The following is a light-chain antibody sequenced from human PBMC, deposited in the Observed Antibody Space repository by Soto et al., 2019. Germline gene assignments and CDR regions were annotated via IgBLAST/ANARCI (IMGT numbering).Light chain of an antibody. Sequence: QSVLTQPPSVSGTPGQRVTISCSGSSSNIGGNVVNWYQQLPGTAPRLLMYTTDQRPSGVPDRFSGSKSGTSASLAISGLQSEDEADYYCAACDDSLNGHVFGTGTKVTVL. V-gene: IGLV1-44*01. CDR1: SSNIGGNV. CDR3: AACDDSLNGHV. CDR2: TTD. J-gene: IGLJ1*01.